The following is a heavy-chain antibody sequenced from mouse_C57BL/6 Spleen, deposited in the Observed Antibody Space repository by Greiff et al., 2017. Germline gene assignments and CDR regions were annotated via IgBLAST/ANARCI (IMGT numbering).Heavy chain of an antibody. CDR3: ARHYYGSSPYAMDY. V-gene: IGHV5-6*01. J-gene: IGHJ4*01. CDR1: GFTFSSYG. CDR2: ISSGGSYT. D-gene: IGHD1-1*01. Sequence: EVQMQQSGGDLVKPGGSLKLSCAASGFTFSSYGMSWVSQTPDKRLEWVATISSGGSYTYYPDSVKGRFTISRDNAKNTLYLQMSSLKSEDTAMYYGARHYYGSSPYAMDYWGQGTSVTVSS.